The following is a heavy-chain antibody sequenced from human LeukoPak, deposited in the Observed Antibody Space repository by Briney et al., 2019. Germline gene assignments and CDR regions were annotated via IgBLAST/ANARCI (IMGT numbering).Heavy chain of an antibody. CDR1: GYTFTSYD. CDR2: MNPNSGNT. J-gene: IGHJ5*02. V-gene: IGHV1-8*01. Sequence: ASVKVSCKASGYTFTSYDINWVRQATGQGLEWTGWMNPNSGNTGYAQKFQGRVTMTRNTSISIAYMELSSLRSEDTAVYYCARGVDIRSGGSSSFDPWGQGTLVTVSS. D-gene: IGHD2-15*01. CDR3: ARGVDIRSGGSSSFDP.